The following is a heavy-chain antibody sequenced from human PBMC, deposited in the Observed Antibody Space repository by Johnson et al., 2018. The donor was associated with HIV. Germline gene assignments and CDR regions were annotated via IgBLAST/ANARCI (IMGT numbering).Heavy chain of an antibody. CDR3: AKQETSPAAGTFGAFDI. CDR2: ISRGGGSV. V-gene: IGHV3-11*04. CDR1: GFTFSDYY. J-gene: IGHJ3*02. D-gene: IGHD6-13*01. Sequence: QVQLVESGGGLVKPGGSLRLSCSASGFTFSDYYMSWIRQAPGKGLAWVSSISRGGGSVYYAESMKGRFIISRDNAKNSLFVEMNCLRAEDTAVYYCAKQETSPAAGTFGAFDIWGQGTMVTVSS.